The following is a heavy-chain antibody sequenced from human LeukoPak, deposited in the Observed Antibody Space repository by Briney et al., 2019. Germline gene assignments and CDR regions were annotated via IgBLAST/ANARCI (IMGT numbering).Heavy chain of an antibody. J-gene: IGHJ4*02. D-gene: IGHD3-3*01. CDR2: ISSGSDYI. Sequence: PGGSLRLSCAASGFTYRRYSMNWVRQAPGKGLEWVATISSGSDYIYHADSVRGRFTISRDNVRNSLYLQMDSLRAEDTAVYYCAKVSGYYPGSHFDYWGQGTLVTVSS. CDR1: GFTYRRYS. CDR3: AKVSGYYPGSHFDY. V-gene: IGHV3-21*01.